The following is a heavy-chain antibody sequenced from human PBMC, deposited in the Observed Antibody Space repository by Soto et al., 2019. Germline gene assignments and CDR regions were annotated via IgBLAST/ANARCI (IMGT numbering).Heavy chain of an antibody. J-gene: IGHJ6*01. CDR2: ISWDGGST. V-gene: IGHV3-43D*04. CDR3: AKDMEGNRNYDFWSGAHGHYYYYGMEV. Sequence: VGSLRLSCASSVCTFDDYAMHCVRQTPGKGLEWVSLISWDGGSTYYADSVKGRFTISRDNSKNSLYLQMNSLRAEDTALYYCAKDMEGNRNYDFWSGAHGHYYYYGMEVWGQATTFIVS. CDR1: VCTFDDYA. D-gene: IGHD3-3*01.